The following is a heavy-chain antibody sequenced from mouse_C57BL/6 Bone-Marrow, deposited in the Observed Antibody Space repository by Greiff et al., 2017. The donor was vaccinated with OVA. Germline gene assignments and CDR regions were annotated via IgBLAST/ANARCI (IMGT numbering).Heavy chain of an antibody. CDR1: GFSLTSYA. V-gene: IGHV2-9-1*01. CDR3: ARAIYYGYEIWFAY. CDR2: IWTGGGT. J-gene: IGHJ3*01. Sequence: VMLVESGPGLVAPSQSLSITCTVSGFSLTSYAISWVRQPPGKGLEWLGVIWTGGGTNYNSALKSRLSISKDNSKSQVFLKMNSLQTDDTARYYCARAIYYGYEIWFAYWGQGTLVTVSA. D-gene: IGHD2-2*01.